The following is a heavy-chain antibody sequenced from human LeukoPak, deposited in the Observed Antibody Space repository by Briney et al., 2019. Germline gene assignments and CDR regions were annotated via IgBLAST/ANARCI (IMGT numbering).Heavy chain of an antibody. D-gene: IGHD1-26*01. V-gene: IGHV4-39*01. J-gene: IGHJ5*02. Sequence: SETLSLTCTVSGGSISSSSYYWGWIRQPPGKGLEWIGGIYYSGSTYYNPSLKSRVTISVDTSKNQFSLKLSSVTAADTAVYYCARPLGATQANWFDPWGQGTLVTVSS. CDR3: ARPLGATQANWFDP. CDR1: GGSISSSSYY. CDR2: IYYSGST.